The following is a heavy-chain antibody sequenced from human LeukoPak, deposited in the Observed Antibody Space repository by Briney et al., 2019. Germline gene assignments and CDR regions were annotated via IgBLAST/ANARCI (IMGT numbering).Heavy chain of an antibody. V-gene: IGHV3-20*04. CDR2: INWNGGST. D-gene: IGHD6-19*01. CDR3: ARGDSSGWYPNWFDP. Sequence: GGSLRLSCAASGFTFDDYGMSWVRQAPGKGLEWVSGINWNGGSTGYADSVKGRFTISRDNANHSLYLQMNSLRAEDTALYYCARGDSSGWYPNWFDPWGQGTLVTVSS. CDR1: GFTFDDYG. J-gene: IGHJ5*02.